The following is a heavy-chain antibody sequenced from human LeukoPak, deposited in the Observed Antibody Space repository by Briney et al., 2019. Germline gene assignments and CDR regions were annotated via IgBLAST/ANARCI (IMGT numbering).Heavy chain of an antibody. V-gene: IGHV3-23*01. D-gene: IGHD6-13*01. Sequence: GGSLRLSCAASGFTFSSYAMSWVRQAPGKGLECISGFSGSGGSTYYADSVKGRFTISRDNSKNTLYLQMNSLRAEDTAVYYCARSAAGRRYFQHWGQGTLVTVSS. J-gene: IGHJ1*01. CDR3: ARSAAGRRYFQH. CDR1: GFTFSSYA. CDR2: FSGSGGST.